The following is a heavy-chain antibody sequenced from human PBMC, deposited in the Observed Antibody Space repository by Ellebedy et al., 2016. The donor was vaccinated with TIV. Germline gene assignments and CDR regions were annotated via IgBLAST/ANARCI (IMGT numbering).Heavy chain of an antibody. V-gene: IGHV1-8*02. J-gene: IGHJ6*03. Sequence: ASVKVSXKASGYTFTSYDINWVRQATGQGLEWMGWTNPNSGNTGYAQKFQGRVTMTRNTSISTAYMGLSSLRSEDTAVYYCARAAAARRLNYYYMDVWGKGTTVTVSS. D-gene: IGHD6-6*01. CDR2: TNPNSGNT. CDR1: GYTFTSYD. CDR3: ARAAAARRLNYYYMDV.